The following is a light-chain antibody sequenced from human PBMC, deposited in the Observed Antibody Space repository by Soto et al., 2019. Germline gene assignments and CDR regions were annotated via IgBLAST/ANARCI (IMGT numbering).Light chain of an antibody. J-gene: IGLJ3*02. Sequence: QSALTQPASVSGSPGQSITISCTGTSSDVGGYNYVSWYQQHPGKAPKLLIYDVSNRPSGVSYRFSGSKSGNTASLTIFGLQAEDEADYYCSSYTSSITLVFGGGTKLTVL. CDR1: SSDVGGYNY. CDR3: SSYTSSITLV. V-gene: IGLV2-14*01. CDR2: DVS.